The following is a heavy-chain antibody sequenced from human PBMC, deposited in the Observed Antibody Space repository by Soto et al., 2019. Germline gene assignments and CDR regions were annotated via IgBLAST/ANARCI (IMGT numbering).Heavy chain of an antibody. V-gene: IGHV3-53*01. CDR2: IYTAGGT. D-gene: IGHD4-17*01. Sequence: GGSLRLSCAASGFTVSNTYMTWVRQPPGKGLECVSVIYTAGGTNYADSVKGRFIISRDNSKNTLYLQMNSLRAEDTAVYYCAKVWNGDIDYWGQGTLVTVSS. J-gene: IGHJ4*02. CDR1: GFTVSNTY. CDR3: AKVWNGDIDY.